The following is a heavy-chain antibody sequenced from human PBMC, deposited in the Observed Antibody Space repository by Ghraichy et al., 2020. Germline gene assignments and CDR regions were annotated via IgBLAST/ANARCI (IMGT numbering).Heavy chain of an antibody. CDR2: IYTSGST. J-gene: IGHJ3*02. V-gene: IGHV4-4*09. CDR3: ARRIVAGYYDLGETDAFDI. D-gene: IGHD3-3*01. CDR1: GGSISSYY. Sequence: SETLSLTCTVSGGSISSYYWSWIRQPPGKGLEWIGYIYTSGSTNYNPSLKSRVTISVDTSKNQFSLKLSSVTAADTAVYYCARRIVAGYYDLGETDAFDIWGQGTMVTVSS.